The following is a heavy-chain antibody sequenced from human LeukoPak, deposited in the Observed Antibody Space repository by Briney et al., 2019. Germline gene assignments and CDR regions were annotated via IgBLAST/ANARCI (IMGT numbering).Heavy chain of an antibody. J-gene: IGHJ5*02. CDR2: IYYSGST. CDR3: ARDGDGYSYVFDP. D-gene: IGHD5-18*01. Sequence: SETLSLTCTVSGGSISSYYWSWIRQPPGKGLEWIGYIYYSGSTNYNPSLKSRVTISVDTSKNQFSLKLSSVTAADTAVYYCARDGDGYSYVFDPWGQGTLVTVSS. CDR1: GGSISSYY. V-gene: IGHV4-59*01.